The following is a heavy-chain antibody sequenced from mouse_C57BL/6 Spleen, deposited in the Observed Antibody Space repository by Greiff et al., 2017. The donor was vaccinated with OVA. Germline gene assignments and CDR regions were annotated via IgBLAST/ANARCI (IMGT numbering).Heavy chain of an antibody. CDR1: GYTFTSYW. CDR2: IHPNSGNT. J-gene: IGHJ2*01. CDR3: ARWGLDGYYFDY. Sequence: VQLQQPGAELVKPGASVKLSCKASGYTFTSYWMHWVKQRPGQGLEWIGMIHPNSGNTNYNEKFKSKATLTVDKSSSTAYMQLSSLTSEDSAVYYCARWGLDGYYFDYWGQGTTLTVSS. D-gene: IGHD2-3*01. V-gene: IGHV1-64*01.